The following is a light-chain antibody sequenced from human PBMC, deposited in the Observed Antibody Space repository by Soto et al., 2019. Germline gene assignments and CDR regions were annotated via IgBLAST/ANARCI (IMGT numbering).Light chain of an antibody. CDR2: LEGSGSY. CDR1: SGHGNYM. CDR3: ETWDSNVWV. Sequence: QPVLTQSSSASASLGSSVKLTCTLSSGHGNYMIAWHQQHPGRAPRYLMKLEGSGSYNKGSGVPDRFLGSSSGADRCLTISNLQSEDEADYYCETWDSNVWVFGGGTKLTVL. V-gene: IGLV4-60*03. J-gene: IGLJ3*02.